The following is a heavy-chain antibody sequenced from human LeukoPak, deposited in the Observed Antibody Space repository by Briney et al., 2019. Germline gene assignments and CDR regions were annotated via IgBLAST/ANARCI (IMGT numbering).Heavy chain of an antibody. CDR3: ARDRSSGWIRNQNHFDY. V-gene: IGHV3-11*01. CDR1: GFTFSDYY. J-gene: IGHJ4*02. D-gene: IGHD6-19*01. Sequence: KTGGSLRLSCAASGFTFSDYYMSWIRQAPGKGLEWVSYISSSGSTIYYADSVKGRFTISRDNAKNSLYLQMNSLRAEDTAVYYCARDRSSGWIRNQNHFDYWGQGTLVTVSS. CDR2: ISSSGSTI.